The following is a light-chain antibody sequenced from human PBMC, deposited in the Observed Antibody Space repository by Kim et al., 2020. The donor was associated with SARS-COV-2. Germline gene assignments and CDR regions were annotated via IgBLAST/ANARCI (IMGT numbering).Light chain of an antibody. Sequence: SYELTQPLSVSVALGQTARISCGGNNIGSKNVHWYQQKPGQAPVLVIYRNNNRPSGIPERFSGSNSGDTATLTISRAQAGDEADYYCQVWDSSTNVFGTGTKVTVL. CDR2: RNN. CDR1: NIGSKN. J-gene: IGLJ1*01. CDR3: QVWDSSTNV. V-gene: IGLV3-9*01.